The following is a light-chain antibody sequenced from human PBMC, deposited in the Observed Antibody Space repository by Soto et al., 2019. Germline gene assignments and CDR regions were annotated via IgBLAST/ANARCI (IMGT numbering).Light chain of an antibody. V-gene: IGLV2-8*01. CDR3: SSDAGSKNVV. Sequence: QSALTQPPSASGSPGQSVTISCTGTSSDVGGYNYVSWYQQQPGKAPKLKIYEVSKRPSGVPDRFSGSKSGNTASLAVSGLQAEDEADYYWSSDAGSKNVVFGGGTKLTVL. CDR2: EVS. J-gene: IGLJ2*01. CDR1: SSDVGGYNY.